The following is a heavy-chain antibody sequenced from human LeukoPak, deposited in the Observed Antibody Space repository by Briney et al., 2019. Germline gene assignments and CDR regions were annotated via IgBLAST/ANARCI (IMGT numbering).Heavy chain of an antibody. CDR2: VSGSGGST. Sequence: PAGSLRLSCAASGVTFSSYGMSWCRQAPPKGLEWVSGVSGSGGSTYYEESLKGRVTISRDNSKNTLYLQMNSLRAEDTAVYYCAKDYYDSSGYYGYYFDYWGQGTLVTVSS. CDR3: AKDYYDSSGYYGYYFDY. CDR1: GVTFSSYG. V-gene: IGHV3-23*01. J-gene: IGHJ4*02. D-gene: IGHD3-22*01.